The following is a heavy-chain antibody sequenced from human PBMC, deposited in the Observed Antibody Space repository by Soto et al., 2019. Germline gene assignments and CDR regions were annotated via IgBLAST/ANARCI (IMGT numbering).Heavy chain of an antibody. CDR1: GFTFSSYA. CDR3: AREIERLLGY. D-gene: IGHD3-3*01. J-gene: IGHJ4*02. V-gene: IGHV3-30-3*01. CDR2: ISYDGSNK. Sequence: QVQLVESGGGVVQPGRSLRLSCAASGFTFSSYAMHWVRQAPGKGLEWLAVISYDGSNKYYADSVKDRFTISRDNSKNTLYLQMNSVRAEDTAVYYCAREIERLLGYWGQGTLVTVSS.